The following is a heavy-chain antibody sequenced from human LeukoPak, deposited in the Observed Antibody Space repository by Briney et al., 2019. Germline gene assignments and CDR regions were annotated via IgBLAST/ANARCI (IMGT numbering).Heavy chain of an antibody. CDR3: ARLADCSSSSCRSFDY. CDR2: INPNSGGT. V-gene: IGHV1-2*02. J-gene: IGHJ4*02. D-gene: IGHD2-2*01. CDR1: GYSFPDYY. Sequence: ASVKVSCTASGYSFPDYYMHWVRQAPGQGLEWMGWINPNSGGTKYAQRFQGRVTMTRDTSITTAYMELSRLTPDDTAVYYCARLADCSSSSCRSFDYWGQGTLVTVSS.